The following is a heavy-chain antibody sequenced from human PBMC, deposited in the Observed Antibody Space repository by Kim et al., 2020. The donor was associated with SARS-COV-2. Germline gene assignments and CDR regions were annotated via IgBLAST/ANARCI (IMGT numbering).Heavy chain of an antibody. V-gene: IGHV7-4-1*02. D-gene: IGHD3-10*01. CDR3: ARIELITMVRGVKGDAFDI. Sequence: ASVKVSCKASGYTFTSYAMNWVRQAPGQGLEWMGWINTNTGNPTYAQGFTGRFVFSLDTSVSTAYLQISSLKAEDTAVYYCARIELITMVRGVKGDAFDIWGQGTMVTVSS. J-gene: IGHJ3*02. CDR2: INTNTGNP. CDR1: GYTFTSYA.